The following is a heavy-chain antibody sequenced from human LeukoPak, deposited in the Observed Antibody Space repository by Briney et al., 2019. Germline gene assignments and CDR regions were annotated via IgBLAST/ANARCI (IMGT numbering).Heavy chain of an antibody. V-gene: IGHV4-59*08. CDR2: IYYSGST. J-gene: IGHJ4*02. D-gene: IGHD5-24*01. Sequence: ASETLSLTCTVSGGSISSYYWSWIRQPPGKGLEWIGYIYYSGSTNYNPSLKSRVTISVDTSKNQFSLKLSSVTAADTAVYYCARHLDGYNSNYFDYWGQGTLVTVSS. CDR3: ARHLDGYNSNYFDY. CDR1: GGSISSYY.